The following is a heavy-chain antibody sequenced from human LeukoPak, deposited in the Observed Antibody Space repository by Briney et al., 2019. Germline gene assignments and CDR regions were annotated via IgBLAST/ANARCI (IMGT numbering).Heavy chain of an antibody. V-gene: IGHV1-24*01. Sequence: ASVKVSCKVSGYTLTQLSIHWVRQAPGKGLEWMGGFDLEYGETIYAQKFQGRINMTEDTSTDTAYMELNSLRSEDTALYYCTTVILNTIPFDFWGQGTQVTVSS. CDR2: FDLEYGET. CDR1: GYTLTQLS. D-gene: IGHD2-2*01. CDR3: TTVILNTIPFDF. J-gene: IGHJ4*02.